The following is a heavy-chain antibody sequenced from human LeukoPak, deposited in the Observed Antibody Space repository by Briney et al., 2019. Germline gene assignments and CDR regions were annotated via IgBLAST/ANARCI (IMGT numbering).Heavy chain of an antibody. CDR1: GFTFSSYS. Sequence: GGSLRLSCAASGFTFSSYSMNWVRQAPGKGLEWVSSISSSSSYIYYADSVKGRFTISRDNAKNSLYLQMNSLRAEDTAVYYCARSSQYYYDSSGYFSYFFDYWGQGTLLTVSS. CDR2: ISSSSSYI. V-gene: IGHV3-21*01. J-gene: IGHJ4*02. D-gene: IGHD3-22*01. CDR3: ARSSQYYYDSSGYFSYFFDY.